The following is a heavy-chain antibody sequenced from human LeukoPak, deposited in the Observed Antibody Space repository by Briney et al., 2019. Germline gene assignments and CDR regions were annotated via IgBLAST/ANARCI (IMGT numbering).Heavy chain of an antibody. V-gene: IGHV3-30-3*01. CDR3: ARGGKWLPIPKPLDY. J-gene: IGHJ4*02. CDR2: ISYDGSNK. CDR1: GFTFSSYA. Sequence: GGSLRLSCAASGFTFSSYAMHWVRKAPGKGLEWVAVISYDGSNKYYADSVKGRFTISRDNSKNTLYLQLNSLRAEDTAVSYCARGGKWLPIPKPLDYWGQGTLVTVSS. D-gene: IGHD5-12*01.